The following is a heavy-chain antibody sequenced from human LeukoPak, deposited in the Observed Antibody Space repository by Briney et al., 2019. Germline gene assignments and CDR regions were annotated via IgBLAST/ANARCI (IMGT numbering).Heavy chain of an antibody. D-gene: IGHD6-13*01. Sequence: GASVKVSCKASGYTFTGYYVHWVRQAPGQGLEWMGWINPNSGGTNYAQKFQGRVTMTRDTSISTAYMELSRLRSDDTAVYYCARDNAGYSSSWAGLFWGQGTLVTVSS. J-gene: IGHJ4*02. V-gene: IGHV1-2*02. CDR1: GYTFTGYY. CDR2: INPNSGGT. CDR3: ARDNAGYSSSWAGLF.